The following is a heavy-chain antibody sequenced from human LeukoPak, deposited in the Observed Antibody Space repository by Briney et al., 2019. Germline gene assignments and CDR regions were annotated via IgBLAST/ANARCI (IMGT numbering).Heavy chain of an antibody. V-gene: IGHV3-23*01. Sequence: GGSLRLSCAASGFTFSTYIMNWVRQAPGKGLEWVSAISGSGGSTYYADSVKGRFTISRDNSKNTLYLQMNSLRAEDTAVYYCAKDSYYYDSSGYGRWFDPWGQGTLVTVSS. J-gene: IGHJ5*02. CDR3: AKDSYYYDSSGYGRWFDP. CDR2: ISGSGGST. CDR1: GFTFSTYI. D-gene: IGHD3-22*01.